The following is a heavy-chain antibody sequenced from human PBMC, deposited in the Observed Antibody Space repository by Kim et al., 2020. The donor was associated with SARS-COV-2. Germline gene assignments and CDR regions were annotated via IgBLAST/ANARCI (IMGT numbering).Heavy chain of an antibody. CDR3: ARDGVDIVVVVAATDYFDY. J-gene: IGHJ4*02. D-gene: IGHD2-15*01. CDR2: ISAYNGNT. Sequence: ASVKVSCKASGYTFTSYGISWVRQAPGQGLEWMGWISAYNGNTNYAQKLQGRVTMTTDTSTSTAYMELRSLRSDDTAVYYCARDGVDIVVVVAATDYFDYWGQGTLVTVSS. CDR1: GYTFTSYG. V-gene: IGHV1-18*01.